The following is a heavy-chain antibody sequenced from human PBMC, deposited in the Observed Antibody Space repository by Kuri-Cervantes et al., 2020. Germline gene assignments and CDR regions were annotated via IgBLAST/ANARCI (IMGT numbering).Heavy chain of an antibody. V-gene: IGHV3-30-3*02. J-gene: IGHJ5*02. CDR1: GFTFSSYA. D-gene: IGHD6-13*01. Sequence: GGSLRLSCAASGFTFSSYAMHWVRQAPGKGLEWVAVISYDGSNKYYADSVKGRFTISRDNSKNTLYLQMNSLRAEDTAVYYCAKMGDSSSWYGKFDPWGQGTLVTVSS. CDR3: AKMGDSSSWYGKFDP. CDR2: ISYDGSNK.